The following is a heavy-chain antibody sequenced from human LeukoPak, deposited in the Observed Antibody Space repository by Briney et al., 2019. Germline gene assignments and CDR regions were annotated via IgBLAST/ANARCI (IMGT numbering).Heavy chain of an antibody. CDR2: TYYRSKWYI. CDR3: ARNSGIYGAFDC. D-gene: IGHD1-26*01. CDR1: GDSVSSDSAA. V-gene: IGHV6-1*01. J-gene: IGHJ4*02. Sequence: SQTLSLTCAISGDSVSSDSAAWTWIRQSPSRGLEWLGRTYYRSKWYIDYAVSVKSRININADTSTNQFSLQLNSVTPEDTAVYYCARNSGIYGAFDCWGQGTLVTVSS.